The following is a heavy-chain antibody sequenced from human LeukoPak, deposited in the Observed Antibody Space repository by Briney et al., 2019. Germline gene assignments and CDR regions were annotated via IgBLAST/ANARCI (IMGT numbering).Heavy chain of an antibody. CDR2: IYYSGST. CDR1: GGSISSYY. V-gene: IGHV4-59*08. J-gene: IGHJ6*02. Sequence: SETLSLTCTVSGGSISSYYWSWIRQPPGKGLEWIGYIYYSGSTNYNPSLKSRVTISVDTSKNQFSLKLSSVTAADTAVYYCASRNYYDSSRNYYYYYGMDVWGQGTTVTVSS. D-gene: IGHD3-22*01. CDR3: ASRNYYDSSRNYYYYYGMDV.